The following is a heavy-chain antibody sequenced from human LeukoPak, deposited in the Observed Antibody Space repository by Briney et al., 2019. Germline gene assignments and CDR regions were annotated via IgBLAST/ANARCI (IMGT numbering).Heavy chain of an antibody. Sequence: SETLSLTCAVYGGSFSGYYWSWIRQPPGKGLEWIGEINHSGSTNYNPSLKSRVTISVDTSKNQFSLKLSSVTAADTAVYYCVGWEHRHNPFDYWGQGTLVTVSS. CDR1: GGSFSGYY. V-gene: IGHV4-34*01. CDR3: VGWEHRHNPFDY. CDR2: INHSGST. D-gene: IGHD1-26*01. J-gene: IGHJ4*02.